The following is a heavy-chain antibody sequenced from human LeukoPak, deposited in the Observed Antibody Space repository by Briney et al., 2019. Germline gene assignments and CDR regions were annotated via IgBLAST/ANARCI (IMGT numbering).Heavy chain of an antibody. Sequence: SETLSLTCTVSGGSISSYYWSWIRQPPGKGLEWIGYIYYSGSTNYNPSLKSRVTISVDTSKNQFSLKLSSVTAADTAVYYCARGGYCSGGSCYSGTNWFDPWGQGTLVTVSS. CDR3: ARGGYCSGGSCYSGTNWFDP. J-gene: IGHJ5*02. V-gene: IGHV4-59*12. D-gene: IGHD2-15*01. CDR2: IYYSGST. CDR1: GGSISSYY.